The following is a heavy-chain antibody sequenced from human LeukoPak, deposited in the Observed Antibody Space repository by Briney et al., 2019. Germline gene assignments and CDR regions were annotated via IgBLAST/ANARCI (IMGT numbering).Heavy chain of an antibody. CDR3: TRHGDIVVVPAAISYYYYGMDV. CDR2: IRSKANSYAT. Sequence: PGGSLKPSCAASGFTFSGSAMHWVRQASGKGLEWVGRIRSKANSYATAYAASVKGRFTISRDDSKNTAYLQMNSLKTEDTAVYYCTRHGDIVVVPAAISYYYYGMDVWGKGTTVTVSS. D-gene: IGHD2-2*01. CDR1: GFTFSGSA. V-gene: IGHV3-73*01. J-gene: IGHJ6*04.